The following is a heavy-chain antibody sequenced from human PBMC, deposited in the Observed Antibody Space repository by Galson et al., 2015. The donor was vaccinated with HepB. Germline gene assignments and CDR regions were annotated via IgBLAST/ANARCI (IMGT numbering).Heavy chain of an antibody. V-gene: IGHV3-21*01. J-gene: IGHJ4*02. Sequence: SLRLSCAASGFTFSSYSMNWVRQAPGKGLEWVSSISSSSSYIYYADSVKGRFTISRDNAKNSLYLQMNSLRAEDTAVYYCARDPYSSSWYPRRGGFDYWGQGTLVTVSS. CDR1: GFTFSSYS. CDR2: ISSSSSYI. D-gene: IGHD6-13*01. CDR3: ARDPYSSSWYPRRGGFDY.